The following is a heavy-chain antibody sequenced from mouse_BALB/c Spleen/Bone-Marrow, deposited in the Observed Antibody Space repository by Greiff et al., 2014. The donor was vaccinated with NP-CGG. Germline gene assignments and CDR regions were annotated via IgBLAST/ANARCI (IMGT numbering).Heavy chain of an antibody. J-gene: IGHJ1*01. CDR2: ISSGGSYT. V-gene: IGHV5-9-3*01. D-gene: IGHD1-1*01. CDR3: ARQDYYGSSPHWYFDV. Sequence: EVQRVESGGGLVKPGGSLKLSCAASGFTFSSYAMSWVLQTPEKRLEWVATISSGGSYTYYADSVKGRFTISRDTAKNTLYLQMSSLRSEDTAMYYCARQDYYGSSPHWYFDVWGAGTTVTVSS. CDR1: GFTFSSYA.